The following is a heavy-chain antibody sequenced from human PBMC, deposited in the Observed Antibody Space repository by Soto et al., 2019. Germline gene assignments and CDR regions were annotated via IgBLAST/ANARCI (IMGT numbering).Heavy chain of an antibody. Sequence: GGSLRLSCAASGFTFSSYSMNWVRQAPGKGLEWVSSISSSSSYIYYADSVKGRFTISRDNAKNSLYLQMNSLRAEDTAVYYCARDRGSGSWRESYYDFWSGYYAFDYWGQGTLVTVSS. D-gene: IGHD3-3*01. CDR1: GFTFSSYS. CDR2: ISSSSSYI. J-gene: IGHJ4*02. CDR3: ARDRGSGSWRESYYDFWSGYYAFDY. V-gene: IGHV3-21*01.